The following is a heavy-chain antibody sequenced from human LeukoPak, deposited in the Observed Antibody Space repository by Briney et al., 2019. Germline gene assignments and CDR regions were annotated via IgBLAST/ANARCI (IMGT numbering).Heavy chain of an antibody. D-gene: IGHD3/OR15-3a*01. J-gene: IGHJ3*02. Sequence: SETLSLTRTVSGGSISSYYWSWIRQPPGKGLEWIGYIYYSGSTNYNPSLKSRVTISVDTSKNQFSLKLSSVTAADTAVYYCARHPGRTGAFDIWGQGTMVTVSS. CDR3: ARHPGRTGAFDI. CDR2: IYYSGST. V-gene: IGHV4-59*08. CDR1: GGSISSYY.